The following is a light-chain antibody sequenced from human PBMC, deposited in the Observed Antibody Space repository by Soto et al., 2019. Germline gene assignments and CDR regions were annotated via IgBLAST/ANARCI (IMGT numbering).Light chain of an antibody. CDR2: GAS. CDR1: QSFSSSF. V-gene: IGKV3-20*01. CDR3: HQYGSSDRLT. J-gene: IGKJ4*01. Sequence: EIATWQSPATLSVFSVERATLSCRAVQSFSSSFLAWYQQRPGQSPRLLVVGASSRATGIPDRFSGSGSGTDFTLTIGRLEGVDFALYYCHQYGSSDRLTFGGGTKVDI.